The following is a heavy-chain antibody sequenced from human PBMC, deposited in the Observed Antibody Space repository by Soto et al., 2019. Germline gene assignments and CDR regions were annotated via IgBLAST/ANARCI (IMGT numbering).Heavy chain of an antibody. D-gene: IGHD2-21*01. V-gene: IGHV3-23*01. CDR3: AKDTVGVRHYYYYMDV. CDR1: GFTFSSYA. CDR2: ISGSGGST. J-gene: IGHJ6*03. Sequence: GGSLRLSCAASGFTFSSYAMSWVRQAPGKGLEWVSAISGSGGSTYYADSVKGRFTISRDNSKNTLYLQMNSLRAEDTAVYYCAKDTVGVRHYYYYMDVWDKGTTVTVSS.